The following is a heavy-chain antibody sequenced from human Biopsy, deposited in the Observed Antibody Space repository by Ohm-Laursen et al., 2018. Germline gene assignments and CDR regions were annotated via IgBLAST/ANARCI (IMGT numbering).Heavy chain of an antibody. J-gene: IGHJ4*02. CDR1: GASVRSHF. CDR3: ARLSTLFGVADFTDD. V-gene: IGHV4-59*08. CDR2: ISNSGTT. D-gene: IGHD3-3*01. Sequence: GTLSLTCTLSGASVRSHFLTWIRQPPGKGLQWIGSISNSGTTKSSPSLKSRVNTSLHTSKNQLSLKLTSVTAADTAVYYCARLSTLFGVADFTDDWGQGTLVTVSS.